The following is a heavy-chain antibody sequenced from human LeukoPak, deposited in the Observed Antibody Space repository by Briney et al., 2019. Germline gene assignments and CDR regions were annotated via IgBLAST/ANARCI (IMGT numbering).Heavy chain of an antibody. D-gene: IGHD2-15*01. Sequence: ASVKVSCKASGGTFSSYAISWVRQAPGQGLEWMGGIIPIFGTANYAQKFQGRVTMTRDTSTSTVYMELSSLRSEDTAVYYCARVADIVVVVAAPSYFDYWGQGTLVTVSS. V-gene: IGHV1-69*05. CDR1: GGTFSSYA. J-gene: IGHJ4*02. CDR3: ARVADIVVVVAAPSYFDY. CDR2: IIPIFGTA.